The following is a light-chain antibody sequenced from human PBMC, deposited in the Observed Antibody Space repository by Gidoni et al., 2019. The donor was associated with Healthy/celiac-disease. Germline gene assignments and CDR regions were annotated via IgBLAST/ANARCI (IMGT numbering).Light chain of an antibody. V-gene: IGKV1-39*01. J-gene: IGKJ5*01. Sequence: DIQMTQSPSSLSASVGDRVTITCRASQSISSYLNWYQQKPGKAPKLLIYAASSLQSGVPSRFSGSGSGTDFTLTISSLQPEDFATYYCQQSYSTPPITFAQXTRLEIK. CDR1: QSISSY. CDR3: QQSYSTPPIT. CDR2: AAS.